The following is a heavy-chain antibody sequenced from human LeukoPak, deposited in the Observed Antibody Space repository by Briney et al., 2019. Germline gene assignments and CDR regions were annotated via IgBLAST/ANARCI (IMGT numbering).Heavy chain of an antibody. Sequence: PAGSLRLSCAASGFTFSRYTMNWVRQSPGKGLEGGSTISASGGSTYYADSVKGQFTISRDNSKNTLYLQMHSLRAEDTAVYYCAKDRNYYDSSGYYTVWGQGTMVTVSS. CDR3: AKDRNYYDSSGYYTV. CDR1: GFTFSRYT. V-gene: IGHV3-23*01. D-gene: IGHD3-22*01. CDR2: ISASGGST. J-gene: IGHJ3*01.